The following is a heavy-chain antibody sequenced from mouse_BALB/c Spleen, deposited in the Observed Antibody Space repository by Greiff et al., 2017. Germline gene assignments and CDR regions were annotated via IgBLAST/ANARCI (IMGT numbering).Heavy chain of an antibody. D-gene: IGHD2-12*01. CDR2: ISSGGSYT. J-gene: IGHJ4*01. Sequence: EVMLVESGGDLVKPGGSLKLSCAASGFTFSSYGMSWVRQTPDKRLEWVATISSGGSYTYYPDSVKGRFTISRDNAKNTLYLQMSSLKSEDTAMYYCARPLRRPGAMDYWGQGTSVTVSS. CDR1: GFTFSSYG. V-gene: IGHV5-6*01. CDR3: ARPLRRPGAMDY.